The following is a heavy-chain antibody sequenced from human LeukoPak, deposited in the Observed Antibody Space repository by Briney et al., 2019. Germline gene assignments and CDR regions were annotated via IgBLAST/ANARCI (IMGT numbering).Heavy chain of an antibody. CDR1: GFTFSSYG. D-gene: IGHD3-22*01. V-gene: IGHV3-30*18. J-gene: IGHJ4*02. Sequence: GRSLRLSCAASGFTFSSYGMHWVRQAPGKGLEWVAVISYDGSNKYYADSVKGRFTISRDNSKNTLYLQMNSLRAEDTAVYYCAKDGVGDYGSSGFVDYWGQGTLVTVSS. CDR2: ISYDGSNK. CDR3: AKDGVGDYGSSGFVDY.